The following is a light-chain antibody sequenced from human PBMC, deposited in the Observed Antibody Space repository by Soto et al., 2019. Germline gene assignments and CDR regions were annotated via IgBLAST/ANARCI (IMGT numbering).Light chain of an antibody. CDR1: SSDVGGYNY. CDR3: SSYTSSSPVV. Sequence: QSALTQPASVSGSPGQSITISCTGTSSDVGGYNYVSWYQQHTGKAPKLIIYDVGNRPSGVSIRFSGSKSGNTASLTISGLQAEDEADYYCSSYTSSSPVVFCSGTKLTVL. J-gene: IGLJ2*01. CDR2: DVG. V-gene: IGLV2-14*01.